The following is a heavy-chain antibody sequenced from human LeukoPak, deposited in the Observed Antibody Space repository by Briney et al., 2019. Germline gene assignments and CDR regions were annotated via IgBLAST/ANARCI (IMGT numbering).Heavy chain of an antibody. CDR3: ARDFSACSSTSCSTTYYFDC. V-gene: IGHV3-48*03. Sequence: PGGSLRLSCAASGFTFSSYEMNWVRQAPGKGLEWVSYISSSGSTIYYADSVKGRFTISRDNAKNSLYLHMNSLRAEDTAVYYCARDFSACSSTSCSTTYYFDCWGQGTLVTVSS. D-gene: IGHD2-2*01. CDR1: GFTFSSYE. J-gene: IGHJ4*02. CDR2: ISSSGSTI.